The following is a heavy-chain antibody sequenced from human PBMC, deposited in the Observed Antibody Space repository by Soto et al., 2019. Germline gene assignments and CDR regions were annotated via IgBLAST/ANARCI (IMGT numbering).Heavy chain of an antibody. CDR3: ARGQDVVVVPASYFDY. Sequence: SETLSLTCTVSGGSISSYFWTWIRQPPGKGLEWIGYIYYSGSTNYNPSLKSRVTISVDTSKNQFSLKLSSVTAADTAVYYCARGQDVVVVPASYFDYWGQGTLVTVSS. J-gene: IGHJ4*02. CDR1: GGSISSYF. D-gene: IGHD2-2*01. CDR2: IYYSGST. V-gene: IGHV4-59*01.